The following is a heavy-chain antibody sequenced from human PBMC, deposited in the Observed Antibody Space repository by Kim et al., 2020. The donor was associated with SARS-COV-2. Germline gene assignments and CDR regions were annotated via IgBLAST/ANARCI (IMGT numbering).Heavy chain of an antibody. D-gene: IGHD6-13*01. V-gene: IGHV4-31*03. CDR2: IYYSGST. Sequence: SETLSLTCTVSGGSISSGGYYWSWIRQHPGKGLEWIGYIYYSGSTYYNPSLKSRVTISVDTSKNQFSLKLSSVTAADTAVYYCARASGGGAPNSSSWYYFDYWGQGTLVTVSS. CDR1: GGSISSGGYY. CDR3: ARASGGGAPNSSSWYYFDY. J-gene: IGHJ4*02.